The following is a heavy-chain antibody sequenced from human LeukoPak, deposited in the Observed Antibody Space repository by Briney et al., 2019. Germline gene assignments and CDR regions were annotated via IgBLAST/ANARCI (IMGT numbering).Heavy chain of an antibody. J-gene: IGHJ4*02. D-gene: IGHD3-9*01. CDR3: ARGSRGLYYDILTGDLDY. CDR1: GGSFSGYY. Sequence: PSETLSLTCAVYGGSFSGYYWSWIRQPPGKGLEWIGEINHSGSTNYNPSLKSRVTISVDTSKNQFSLKLSSVTAADTAVYYCARGSRGLYYDILTGDLDYWGQGTLVTVSS. CDR2: INHSGST. V-gene: IGHV4-34*01.